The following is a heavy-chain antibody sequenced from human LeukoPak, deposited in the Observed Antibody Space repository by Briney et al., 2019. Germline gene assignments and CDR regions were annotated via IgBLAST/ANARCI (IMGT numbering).Heavy chain of an antibody. V-gene: IGHV4-59*01. CDR1: GVSISTYY. CDR3: AREANYYGSGSYFEGTFDH. D-gene: IGHD3-10*01. CDR2: IYSSGTT. Sequence: SETLSLTCTVSGVSISTYYCSWIRQPPGKGPEWIGYIYSSGTTNYNPSLKSRVTISIDTSKNEFSLKLTSVTAADTAVYYCAREANYYGSGSYFEGTFDHWGQGSLVIVSS. J-gene: IGHJ4*02.